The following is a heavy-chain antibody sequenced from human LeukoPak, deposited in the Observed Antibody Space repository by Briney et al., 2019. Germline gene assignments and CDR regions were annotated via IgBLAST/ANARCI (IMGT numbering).Heavy chain of an antibody. CDR3: ANEVRPNDY. V-gene: IGHV3-23*01. Sequence: GGSLRLSCAASGFSFSSRAMCWVRQAPGKGLEWVSSIDISGGSTYYADSVQGRFTISRDNSKNTLYLQMNSLRAEDTALYYCANEVRPNDYWGQGTLVTVSS. J-gene: IGHJ4*02. CDR2: IDISGGST. D-gene: IGHD1-1*01. CDR1: GFSFSSRA.